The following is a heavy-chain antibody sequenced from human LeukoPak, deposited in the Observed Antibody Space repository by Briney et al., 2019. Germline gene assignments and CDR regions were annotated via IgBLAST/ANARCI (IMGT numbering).Heavy chain of an antibody. D-gene: IGHD3-3*01. J-gene: IGHJ4*02. Sequence: SVKVSCKASGGTFSSYAISWVRQAPGQGLEWMGRIIPIFGTANYAQKFQGRVTINTDESTSTAYMELSSLRSEDTAVYYCASSPTIFGVVIMPQWYFDYWGQGTLVTVSS. CDR2: IIPIFGTA. CDR3: ASSPTIFGVVIMPQWYFDY. V-gene: IGHV1-69*05. CDR1: GGTFSSYA.